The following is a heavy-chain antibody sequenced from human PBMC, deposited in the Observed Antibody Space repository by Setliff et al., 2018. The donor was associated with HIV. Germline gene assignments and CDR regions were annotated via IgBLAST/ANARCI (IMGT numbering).Heavy chain of an antibody. CDR3: ARGGITMIGDY. CDR1: GYTFTSYA. J-gene: IGHJ4*02. V-gene: IGHV1-3*01. CDR2: INAGNGKT. D-gene: IGHD3-22*01. Sequence: ASVKVSCKASGYTFTSYAMHWVRQAPGQRLEWMGWINAGNGKTKYSQKFQSRVTITRDTSASTAYMELHSLRSEDTAIYYCARGGITMIGDYWGQGTLVTVSS.